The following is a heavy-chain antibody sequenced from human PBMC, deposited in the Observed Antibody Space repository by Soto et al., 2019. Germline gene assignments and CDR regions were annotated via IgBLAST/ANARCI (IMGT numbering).Heavy chain of an antibody. Sequence: GGSLRLSCAASGFTFSSYAMHWVRQAPGKGLEWVAVISYDGSNKYYADSVKGRFTISRDNSKNTLYLQMNSLRAEDTAVYYCARDDGQWLLLSEPHQSYGMDVWGQGTTVTVSS. V-gene: IGHV3-30-3*01. CDR1: GFTFSSYA. CDR3: ARDDGQWLLLSEPHQSYGMDV. CDR2: ISYDGSNK. J-gene: IGHJ6*02. D-gene: IGHD3-22*01.